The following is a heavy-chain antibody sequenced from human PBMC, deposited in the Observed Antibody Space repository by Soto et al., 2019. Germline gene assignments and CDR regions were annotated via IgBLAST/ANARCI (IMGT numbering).Heavy chain of an antibody. Sequence: EVQLVESGGGLEQPGRSLRLSCAASGFTFDVYAMHWVRQVPGKGLEWASGISWNSGSVGYADSVKGRFSISRDNAKNSLYMQMNSLRTEDTALYYCVKDASISGTPGDWYFDLWGRGTLVTVSS. J-gene: IGHJ2*01. CDR1: GFTFDVYA. D-gene: IGHD1-7*01. CDR2: ISWNSGSV. CDR3: VKDASISGTPGDWYFDL. V-gene: IGHV3-9*01.